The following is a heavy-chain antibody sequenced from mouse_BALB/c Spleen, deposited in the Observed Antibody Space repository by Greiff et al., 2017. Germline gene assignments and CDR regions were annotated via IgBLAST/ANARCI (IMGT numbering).Heavy chain of an antibody. D-gene: IGHD2-2*01. J-gene: IGHJ4*01. CDR3: ARFYYGYDGGMDY. V-gene: IGHV1-87*01. CDR1: GYTFTSYW. CDR2: IYPGDGDT. Sequence: VKLMESGAELARPGASVKLSCKASGYTFTSYWMQWVKQRPGQGLEWIGAIYPGDGDTRYTQKFKGKATLTADKSSSTAYMQLSSLASEDSAVYYCARFYYGYDGGMDYWGQGTSVTVSS.